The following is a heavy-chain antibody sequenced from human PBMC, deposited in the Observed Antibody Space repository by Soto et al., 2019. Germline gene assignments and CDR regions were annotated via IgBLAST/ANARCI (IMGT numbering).Heavy chain of an antibody. CDR3: ARGHGGSGWYYTWFDP. V-gene: IGHV4-39*01. D-gene: IGHD6-19*01. CDR1: GGSISRSSSY. J-gene: IGHJ5*02. Sequence: SETLSLTCTVSGGSISRSSSYWGWIRQPPGKGLEWIGNIFYSGSSYYNPSLKSRVIISVDTSRNQFSLKLSSVTAADTAVYYCARGHGGSGWYYTWFDPWGQETLVTVSS. CDR2: IFYSGSS.